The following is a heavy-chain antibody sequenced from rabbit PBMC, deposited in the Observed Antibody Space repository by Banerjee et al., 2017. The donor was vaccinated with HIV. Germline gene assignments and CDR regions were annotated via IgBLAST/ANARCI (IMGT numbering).Heavy chain of an antibody. CDR2: ISAGGST. Sequence: QSLEESGGDLVKPGASLTLTCTASGFSLSSYGISWVRQAPGKGPEWIGAISAGGSTYYASWVNGRFTISRDNAQNTVFLQMTSLTAADTATYFCARARYVGYASDPWGQGTLVTVS. J-gene: IGHJ2*02. D-gene: IGHD4-2*01. V-gene: IGHV1S28*01. CDR1: GFSLSSYG. CDR3: ARARYVGYASDP.